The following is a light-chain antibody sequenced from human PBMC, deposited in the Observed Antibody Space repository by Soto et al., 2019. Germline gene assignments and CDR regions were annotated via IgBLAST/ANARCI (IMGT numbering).Light chain of an antibody. CDR3: QQYGSSPST. CDR2: GAS. Sequence: EIVLTQSPGTLSLSPGESATLSCRASQSVGSSYLAWYRQKPGQAPRLLIYGASSRATGIPDRFSGGGSGTDFTLTISRLEPEDFAVYYCQQYGSSPSTFGHGTKVEIK. CDR1: QSVGSSY. J-gene: IGKJ1*01. V-gene: IGKV3-20*01.